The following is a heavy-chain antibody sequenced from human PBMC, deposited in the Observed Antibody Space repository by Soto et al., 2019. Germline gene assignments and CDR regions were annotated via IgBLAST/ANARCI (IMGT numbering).Heavy chain of an antibody. CDR3: ARLAGHLGDCRCTSCQDNDY. J-gene: IGHJ4*02. V-gene: IGHV4-39*01. CDR1: GGSISSSSYY. D-gene: IGHD2-2*01. CDR2: IYYSGST. Sequence: QLQLQESGQGLVQPSETLSLTCTVSGGSISSSSYYWGWIRQPPGKGLEWIGSIYYSGSTYYNPSLSSGVTRSVDTSKNQFSLKLSSATAADTAVYYCARLAGHLGDCRCTSCQDNDYWGQGTLVTVSS.